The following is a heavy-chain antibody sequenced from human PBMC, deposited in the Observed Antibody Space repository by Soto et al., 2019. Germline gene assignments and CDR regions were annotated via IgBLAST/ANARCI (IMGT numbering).Heavy chain of an antibody. CDR2: IYHTGNA. Sequence: SETLSLTCVVSGGSISSNNWWSWVRLPPGEGLVWIGSIYHTGNAYYNPSLKSRVTISVDTSKNQFSLKLTSVTAADAALYYCARDFFDSSDYTTNWFDPWGQGTLVTVSS. V-gene: IGHV4-4*02. CDR3: ARDFFDSSDYTTNWFDP. J-gene: IGHJ5*02. CDR1: GGSISSNNW. D-gene: IGHD3-22*01.